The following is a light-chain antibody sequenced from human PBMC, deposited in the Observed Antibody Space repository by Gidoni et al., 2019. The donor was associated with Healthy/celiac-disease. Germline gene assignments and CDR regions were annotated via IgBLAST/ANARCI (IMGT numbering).Light chain of an antibody. CDR2: QDS. CDR1: KLGDKY. V-gene: IGLV3-1*01. Sequence: SYELTQPPSVSVSPGQTASITCSGDKLGDKYAFWYQQKPGQSPVLVISQDSKRPSGIPERFSGSNSGNTATLTISGTQAMDEADYYCQAWDSSTAYWVFGGGTKLTVL. J-gene: IGLJ3*02. CDR3: QAWDSSTAYWV.